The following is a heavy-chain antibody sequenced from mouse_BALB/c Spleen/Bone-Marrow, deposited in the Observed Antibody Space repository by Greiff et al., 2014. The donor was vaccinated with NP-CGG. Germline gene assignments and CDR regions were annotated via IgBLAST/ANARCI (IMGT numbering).Heavy chain of an antibody. CDR2: IDPANGNT. V-gene: IGHV14-3*02. CDR3: ARYDYRYSWFAY. CDR1: GFNIKDTY. D-gene: IGHD2-14*01. J-gene: IGHJ3*01. Sequence: EVQLQQSGVELVKPGASVKLSCTASGFNIKDTYMHWVKQRPEQGLEWIGRIDPANGNTKYDPKFQGKATITTDTSSNTAYLQLRSLTSEDTAVYYCARYDYRYSWFAYWGQGTLVTVSA.